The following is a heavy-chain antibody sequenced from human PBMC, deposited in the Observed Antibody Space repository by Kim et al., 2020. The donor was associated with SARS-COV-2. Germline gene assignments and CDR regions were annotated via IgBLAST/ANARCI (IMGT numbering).Heavy chain of an antibody. D-gene: IGHD5-12*01. Sequence: KGRFTISRDNAKNSLYLQMNSLRAEDTAVYYCVRAVIVASRKDYYYGMDVWGQGTTVTVSS. V-gene: IGHV3-11*06. J-gene: IGHJ6*02. CDR3: VRAVIVASRKDYYYGMDV.